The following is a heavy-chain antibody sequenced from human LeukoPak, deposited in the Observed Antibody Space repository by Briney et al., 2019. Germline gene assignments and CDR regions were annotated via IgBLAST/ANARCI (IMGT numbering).Heavy chain of an antibody. D-gene: IGHD5-18*01. Sequence: PGRSLRLSCAASGFTFSSFGMHWVRQAPGKGLEWVALIWFDGSKKFYADPVKGRFTISRDISRSTLYLQMNNLRAEDTAVYYCVRDHTAIARDYHHGLDVWGRGTTVIVSS. CDR3: VRDHTAIARDYHHGLDV. CDR2: IWFDGSKK. J-gene: IGHJ6*02. CDR1: GFTFSSFG. V-gene: IGHV3-33*01.